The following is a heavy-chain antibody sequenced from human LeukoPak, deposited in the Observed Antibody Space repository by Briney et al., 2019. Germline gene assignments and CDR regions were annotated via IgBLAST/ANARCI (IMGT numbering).Heavy chain of an antibody. Sequence: SETLSLTCSVSGGSINSSSYYWGLIRQPPGKGLEWIGEINHSGSTNYNPSLKSRVTISVDTSKNQFSLKLSSVTAADTAVYYCARTTVTTGWFDPWGQGTLVTVSS. J-gene: IGHJ5*02. CDR1: GGSINSSSYY. V-gene: IGHV4-39*07. CDR2: INHSGST. D-gene: IGHD4-17*01. CDR3: ARTTVTTGWFDP.